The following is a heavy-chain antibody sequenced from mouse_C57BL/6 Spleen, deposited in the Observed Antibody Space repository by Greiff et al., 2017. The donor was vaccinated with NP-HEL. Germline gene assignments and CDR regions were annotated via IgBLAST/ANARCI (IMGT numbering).Heavy chain of an antibody. CDR2: INPSTGGT. Sequence: VQLQQSGPELVKPGASVKISCKASGYSFTGYYMNWVKQSPEKSLEWIGEINPSTGGTTYNQKFKAKATLTVDKSSSTAYMQLKSLTSEDSAVYYCARGEGYYYAMDYWGQGTSVTVSS. J-gene: IGHJ4*01. D-gene: IGHD2-2*01. CDR1: GYSFTGYY. V-gene: IGHV1-42*01. CDR3: ARGEGYYYAMDY.